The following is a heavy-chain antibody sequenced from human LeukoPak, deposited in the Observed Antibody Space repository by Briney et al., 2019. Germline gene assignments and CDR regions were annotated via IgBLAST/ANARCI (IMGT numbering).Heavy chain of an antibody. Sequence: ASVKVSCKASGYTFTSYGISWVRQAPGQGLEWMGWISAYTGNTNYAQKLQGRVTMTTDTSTSTAYMELRSLRSDDTAVYYCARQTGYCSGGSCRWYYFDYWGQGTLVTVSS. V-gene: IGHV1-18*01. D-gene: IGHD2-15*01. CDR1: GYTFTSYG. J-gene: IGHJ4*02. CDR2: ISAYTGNT. CDR3: ARQTGYCSGGSCRWYYFDY.